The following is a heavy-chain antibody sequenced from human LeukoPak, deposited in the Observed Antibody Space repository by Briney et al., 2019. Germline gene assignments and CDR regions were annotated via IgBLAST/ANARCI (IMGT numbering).Heavy chain of an antibody. D-gene: IGHD5-24*01. CDR3: ARLPVEMATIFGFDY. Sequence: SETLSLTCAVYGGPFSGYYWSWIRQPPGKGLEWIGEINHSGSTNYNPSLKSRVTISVDTSKNQFSLKLSSVTAADTAVYYCARLPVEMATIFGFDYWGQGTLVTVSS. J-gene: IGHJ4*02. CDR2: INHSGST. V-gene: IGHV4-34*01. CDR1: GGPFSGYY.